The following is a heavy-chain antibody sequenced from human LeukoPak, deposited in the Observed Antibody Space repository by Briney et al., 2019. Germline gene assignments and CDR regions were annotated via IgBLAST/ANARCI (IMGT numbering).Heavy chain of an antibody. V-gene: IGHV1-8*01. J-gene: IGHJ4*02. CDR1: GYTFTSYD. CDR3: ARVTGGIPDY. D-gene: IGHD7-27*01. CDR2: MKANSGNT. Sequence: ASVKVSCTASGYTFTSYDINWVRQATGQGLEWMGWMKANSGNTGYAQKFQGRVTMTRNTSISTAYMELSSLRSEDTAVYYCARVTGGIPDYWGQGTLVTVSS.